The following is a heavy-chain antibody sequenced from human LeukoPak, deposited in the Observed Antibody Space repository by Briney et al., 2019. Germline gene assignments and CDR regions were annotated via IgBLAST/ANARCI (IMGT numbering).Heavy chain of an antibody. V-gene: IGHV1-69*05. CDR2: IIPIFGTA. CDR1: GGTFSSYA. Sequence: SVKVSCKASGGTFSSYAISWVRQAPGQGLEWMGGIIPIFGTANYAQKFQGRVTITTGESTSTAYMELSSLRSEDTAVYYCASPTGIAVAGVFDYWGQGTLVTVSS. J-gene: IGHJ4*02. CDR3: ASPTGIAVAGVFDY. D-gene: IGHD6-19*01.